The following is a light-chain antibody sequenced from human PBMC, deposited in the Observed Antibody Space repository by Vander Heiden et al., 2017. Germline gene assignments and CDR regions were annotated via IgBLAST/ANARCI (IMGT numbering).Light chain of an antibody. V-gene: IGLV1-51*01. CDR2: DNK. CDR1: SSSLGNHY. Sequence: QSVLTQPTSVSAAPGQKVTIPCSGSSSSLGNHYVSWYKQTHCNAPKLLIYDNKNRPSGIPDRFSGSKSVTPATLCITGLQSGDEADYYCVTSYSSRSAFVFGTGNKVTAL. J-gene: IGLJ1*01. CDR3: VTSYSSRSAFV.